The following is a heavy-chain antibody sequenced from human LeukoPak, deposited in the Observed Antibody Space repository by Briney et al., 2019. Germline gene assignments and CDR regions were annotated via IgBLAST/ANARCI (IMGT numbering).Heavy chain of an antibody. Sequence: TSETLSLTCTVSGGSISSYYWSWIRQPPGKGLEWIGYIYYSGSTKYNSSLKSRVSISVDTSKNQFSLRLNSLTAADTAVYYRASSNSGSYNDAFDIWGQGTMVTVSS. CDR2: IYYSGST. CDR3: ASSNSGSYNDAFDI. J-gene: IGHJ3*02. CDR1: GGSISSYY. V-gene: IGHV4-59*01. D-gene: IGHD1-26*01.